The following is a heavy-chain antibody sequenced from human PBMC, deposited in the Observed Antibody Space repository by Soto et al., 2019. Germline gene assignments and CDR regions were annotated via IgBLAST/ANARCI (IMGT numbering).Heavy chain of an antibody. D-gene: IGHD2-15*01. CDR3: ARGSAAPISLLCFDT. CDR1: GASISSDCFS. V-gene: IGHV4-30-2*01. J-gene: IGHJ5*02. Sequence: SETLSLTCAVSGASISSDCFSWTCVPPLSGRGPQWIVHVYHRATTQYTPSRKGRGSFSADTSRILFTMSPPSLTAADTAVYFGARGSAAPISLLCFDTWGQGTPVTVSS. CDR2: VYHRATT.